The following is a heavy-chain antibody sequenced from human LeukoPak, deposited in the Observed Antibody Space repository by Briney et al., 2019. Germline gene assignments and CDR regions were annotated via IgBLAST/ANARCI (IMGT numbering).Heavy chain of an antibody. V-gene: IGHV4-34*01. CDR1: GGSFSGYY. J-gene: IGHJ4*02. Sequence: PSETLSLTCAVYGGSFSGYYWSWIRQPPGKGLEWIGEINHSGSTNYNPSLKSRVTISVDTSKNQFSLKLSSVTAADTAVYYCARGRSAMVREVISYYFDYWGQGTLVTVSS. CDR2: INHSGST. D-gene: IGHD3-10*01. CDR3: ARGRSAMVREVISYYFDY.